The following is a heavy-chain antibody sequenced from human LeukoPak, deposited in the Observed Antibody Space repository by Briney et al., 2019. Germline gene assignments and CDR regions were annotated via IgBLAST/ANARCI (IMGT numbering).Heavy chain of an antibody. CDR2: INHSGST. V-gene: IGHV4-34*01. CDR3: ARVGGITMIVVLVGDAFDI. J-gene: IGHJ3*02. CDR1: GGSFSGYY. D-gene: IGHD3-22*01. Sequence: NPSETLSLTCAVYGGSFSGYYWSWIRQAPGKGPEWIGEINHSGSTNYNPSLKSRVTISVDTSKNQFSLKLSSVTAADTAVYYCARVGGITMIVVLVGDAFDIWGRGTMVTVSS.